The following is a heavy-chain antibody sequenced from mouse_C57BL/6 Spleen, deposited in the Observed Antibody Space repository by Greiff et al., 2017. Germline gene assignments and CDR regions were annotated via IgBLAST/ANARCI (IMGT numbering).Heavy chain of an antibody. J-gene: IGHJ4*01. Sequence: EVHLVESGEGLVKPGGSLKLSCAASGFTFSDYYMYWVRQTPEKRLEWVAYISNGGGSTYYPDTVKGRFTISRDNAKNTLYLQMSRLKSEDTAMYYCARRYYYGYAMDYWGQGTSVTVSS. V-gene: IGHV5-12*01. CDR2: ISNGGGST. CDR1: GFTFSDYY. CDR3: ARRYYYGYAMDY. D-gene: IGHD1-1*01.